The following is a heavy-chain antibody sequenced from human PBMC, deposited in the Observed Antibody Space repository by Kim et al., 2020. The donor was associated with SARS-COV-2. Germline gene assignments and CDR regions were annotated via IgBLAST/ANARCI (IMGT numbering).Heavy chain of an antibody. CDR3: ARVPWVKVSEGGWVDPSDYYYYGMDV. J-gene: IGHJ6*02. D-gene: IGHD1-26*01. Sequence: GGSLRLSCAASGFTFSSYSMNWVRQAPGKGLEWVSSISSSSSYIYYADSVKGRFTISRDNAKNSLYLQMNSLRAEDTAVYYCARVPWVKVSEGGWVDPSDYYYYGMDVWGQGTKVTVSS. CDR2: ISSSSSYI. V-gene: IGHV3-21*01. CDR1: GFTFSSYS.